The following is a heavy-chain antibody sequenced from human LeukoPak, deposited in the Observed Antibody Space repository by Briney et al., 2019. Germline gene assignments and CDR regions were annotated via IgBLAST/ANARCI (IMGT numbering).Heavy chain of an antibody. Sequence: SETLSLTCIVSGGSVSSGSWCWSWIRQSPGKGLEWIGFVYYTGSTNYNPSLKSRVTISVDTSKNQFSLRLRSVTAADTAVYYCARDSSNIVNLHFYYYYGMDVWGQGTTVTVSS. CDR3: ARDSSNIVNLHFYYYYGMDV. V-gene: IGHV4-61*01. CDR2: VYYTGST. CDR1: GGSVSSGSWC. D-gene: IGHD5-12*01. J-gene: IGHJ6*02.